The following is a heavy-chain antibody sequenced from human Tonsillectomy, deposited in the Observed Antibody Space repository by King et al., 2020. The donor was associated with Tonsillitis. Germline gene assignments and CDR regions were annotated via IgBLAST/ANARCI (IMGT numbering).Heavy chain of an antibody. D-gene: IGHD2-2*01. V-gene: IGHV5-10-1*03. CDR3: ARALPGYCSSTSCYGRHGYYNGMDV. Sequence: VQLVESGAEVKRPGESLRISCKGSGYSFTSNWISWVRQMPGKGLEWMGRIDPRDSYTNYSPSFQGHVTISANKSISTAYLQWSSLKASDTAMYYCARALPGYCSSTSCYGRHGYYNGMDVWGQGTTVTVTS. CDR1: GYSFTSNW. CDR2: IDPRDSYT. J-gene: IGHJ6*02.